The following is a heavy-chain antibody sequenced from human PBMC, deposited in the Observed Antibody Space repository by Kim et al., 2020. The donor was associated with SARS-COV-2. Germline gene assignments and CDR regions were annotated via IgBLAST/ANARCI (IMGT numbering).Heavy chain of an antibody. Sequence: SETLSLTCTVSGGSISSGGYYWSWIRQHPGKGLEWIGYIYYSGSTYYNPSLKSRVTFSLDTSKNQFSLKLSSVTAADTAIYYCATEGGVPAAIDYYYYMDVWGKGTTVTVSS. CDR1: GGSISSGGYY. D-gene: IGHD2-2*01. J-gene: IGHJ6*03. CDR2: IYYSGST. CDR3: ATEGGVPAAIDYYYYMDV. V-gene: IGHV4-31*03.